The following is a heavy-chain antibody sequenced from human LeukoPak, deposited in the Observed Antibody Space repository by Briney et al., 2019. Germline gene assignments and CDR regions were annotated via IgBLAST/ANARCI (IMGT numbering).Heavy chain of an antibody. CDR3: ARLGSYHDF. Sequence: SETLSLTCTVSGDSISNYYWSWIRQTPEKGLEWMGHIHSSGGSNYYPSLKSRLTLSIDTSRNQLSLKLPSVTAADTAVYFCARLGSYHDFWGQGALVTVSS. D-gene: IGHD1-26*01. J-gene: IGHJ4*02. V-gene: IGHV4-4*09. CDR1: GDSISNYY. CDR2: IHSSGGS.